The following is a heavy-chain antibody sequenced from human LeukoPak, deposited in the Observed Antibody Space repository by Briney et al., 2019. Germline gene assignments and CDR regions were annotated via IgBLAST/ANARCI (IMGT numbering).Heavy chain of an antibody. D-gene: IGHD1-14*01. Sequence: PGGSLRLSCAASGFTFSSYGMHWVRQAPGKGLEWVSVIYSGGSTYYADSVKGRFTISRDNSKNTLYLQMNSLRAEDTAVYYCARDQTGTTRYYYYMDVWGKGTTVTVSS. CDR3: ARDQTGTTRYYYYMDV. CDR2: IYSGGST. J-gene: IGHJ6*03. CDR1: GFTFSSYG. V-gene: IGHV3-NL1*01.